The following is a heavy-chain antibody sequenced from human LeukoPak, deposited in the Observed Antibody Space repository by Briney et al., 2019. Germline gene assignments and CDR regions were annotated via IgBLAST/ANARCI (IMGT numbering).Heavy chain of an antibody. J-gene: IGHJ4*02. CDR1: GFTLSSYS. CDR2: ITGSSDTI. V-gene: IGHV3-48*01. D-gene: IGHD5-18*01. Sequence: GGSLRLSCAASGFTLSSYSLNWVRQAPGKRLEWISYITGSSDTIKYADSVKGRFTISRDNAKKSLYLQMTSLRAEDTAVYYCVRGKAGMAYFDYWGQGTLVTVSS. CDR3: VRGKAGMAYFDY.